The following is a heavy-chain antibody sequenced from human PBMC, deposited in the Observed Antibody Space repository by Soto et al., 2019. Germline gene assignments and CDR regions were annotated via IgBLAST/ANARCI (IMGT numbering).Heavy chain of an antibody. CDR2: IWYDGSNK. Sequence: QVQLVESGGGVVQPGRSLRLSCAASGFTFSSYGMHWVRQAPGKGLEWVAVIWYDGSNKYYADSVKGRFTISRDNSKNTLYLQMNSLRAEDTAVYYCARGGKDSSSWYELSLGGNRYYYYGMDVWGQGTTVTVSS. V-gene: IGHV3-33*01. CDR1: GFTFSSYG. D-gene: IGHD6-13*01. J-gene: IGHJ6*02. CDR3: ARGGKDSSSWYELSLGGNRYYYYGMDV.